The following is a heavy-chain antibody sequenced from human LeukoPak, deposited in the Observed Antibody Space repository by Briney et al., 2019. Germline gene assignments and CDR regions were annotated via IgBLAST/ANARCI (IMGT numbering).Heavy chain of an antibody. CDR2: IYYSGST. CDR3: ARVRMGGPYYFDY. Sequence: PSETLSLTCTVSGGSISSYYWSWIRQPPGKGLEWIGYIYYSGSTNYNPSLKSRVTISVDTSKNQFSLKLSSVTAADTAVYYCARVRMGGPYYFDYWGQGTLVTVSS. CDR1: GGSISSYY. D-gene: IGHD3-16*01. J-gene: IGHJ4*02. V-gene: IGHV4-59*01.